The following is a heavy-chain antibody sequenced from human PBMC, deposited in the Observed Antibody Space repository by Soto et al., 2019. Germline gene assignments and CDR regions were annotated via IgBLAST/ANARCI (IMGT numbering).Heavy chain of an antibody. CDR1: GFTFDSHD. Sequence: QVPLVESGGGAVQPGRSLRLSCAASGFTFDSHDMHWVRQAPGKGLEWVAVISSDGNNKYYADSVKGRFTISRDNFNNILYLQMSSLRAEDTAVYYCAKDLLPNTVTTCGSWGQVTLVTVSS. J-gene: IGHJ5*02. D-gene: IGHD4-17*01. CDR3: AKDLLPNTVTTCGS. V-gene: IGHV3-30*18. CDR2: ISSDGNNK.